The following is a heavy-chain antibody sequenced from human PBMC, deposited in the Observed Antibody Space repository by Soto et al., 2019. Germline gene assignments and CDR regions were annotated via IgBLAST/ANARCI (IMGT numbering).Heavy chain of an antibody. V-gene: IGHV4-4*02. J-gene: IGHJ6*02. CDR1: GGSISSSNW. D-gene: IGHD2-21*02. CDR2: IYHSGST. Sequence: KPSETLSLTCAVSGGSISSSNWWSWVRQPPGKGLEWIGEIYHSGSTNYNPSLKSRVTISVDKSKNQFSLKLSTVTAADTAVYYCAGAVATDYYYYGMDVWGQGTTVTVSS. CDR3: AGAVATDYYYYGMDV.